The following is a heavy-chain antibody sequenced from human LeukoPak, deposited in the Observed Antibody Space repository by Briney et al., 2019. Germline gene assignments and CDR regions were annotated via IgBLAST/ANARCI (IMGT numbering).Heavy chain of an antibody. D-gene: IGHD1-1*01. J-gene: IGHJ5*02. CDR3: AAGTDNWFDP. V-gene: IGHV1-18*04. Sequence: GASVKLSCNASGYTFTSYGNSWVRQAPGQGLEWKGWISVYNGNTNYAQKLQGRVTMTTDTSTSTAYTELRSLRSDDTAVYYCAAGTDNWFDPWGQGTLVTVSS. CDR2: ISVYNGNT. CDR1: GYTFTSYG.